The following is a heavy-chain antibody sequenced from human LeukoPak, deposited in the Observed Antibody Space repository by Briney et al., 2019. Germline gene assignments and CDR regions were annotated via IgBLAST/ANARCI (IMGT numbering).Heavy chain of an antibody. V-gene: IGHV3-30*02. CDR3: AKDLCGAAYAFDY. J-gene: IGHJ4*02. Sequence: PGRSMRLSCAASGFTFSSYGMHWVRQAPGKGLGWVASIRYDGSNKYYTDSVKGRFTISRDNSKNTLHLQMNSLRAEDTAVYYCAKDLCGAAYAFDYWDQGTLVTVSS. CDR2: IRYDGSNK. CDR1: GFTFSSYG. D-gene: IGHD3-16*01.